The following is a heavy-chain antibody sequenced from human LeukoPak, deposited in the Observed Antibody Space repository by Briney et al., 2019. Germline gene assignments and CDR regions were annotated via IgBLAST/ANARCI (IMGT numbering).Heavy chain of an antibody. CDR3: ARDGGTYYYGSGIFDY. D-gene: IGHD3-10*01. V-gene: IGHV3-30*04. J-gene: IGHJ4*02. Sequence: GGSLRLSCAASGFTFSSYAMHWVRQAPGKGLEWVAVISYDGSNKYYADSVKGRFTISRDNSNNTLYLQMNSLRAEDTAVYYCARDGGTYYYGSGIFDYWGQGTLVTVSS. CDR1: GFTFSSYA. CDR2: ISYDGSNK.